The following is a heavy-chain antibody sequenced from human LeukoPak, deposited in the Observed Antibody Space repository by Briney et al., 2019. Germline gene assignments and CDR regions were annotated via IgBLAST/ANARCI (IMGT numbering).Heavy chain of an antibody. CDR1: GYTFTSYD. J-gene: IGHJ6*03. CDR3: AREAAYYGSGSSIGYYYYYYMDV. D-gene: IGHD3-10*01. Sequence: ASVKVSCKASGYTFTSYDINWVRQATGQGLEWMGWMNPNSGNTGYAQKFQGRVTITRNTSISTAYMELRSLRSDDTAVYYCAREAAYYGSGSSIGYYYYYYMDVWGKGTTVTISS. CDR2: MNPNSGNT. V-gene: IGHV1-8*03.